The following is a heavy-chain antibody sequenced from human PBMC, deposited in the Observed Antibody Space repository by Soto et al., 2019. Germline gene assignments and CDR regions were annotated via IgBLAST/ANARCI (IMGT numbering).Heavy chain of an antibody. CDR2: TYYRSKWYN. J-gene: IGHJ5*02. CDR3: ARADIVVVPAAIGFWFDP. D-gene: IGHD2-2*02. V-gene: IGHV6-1*01. Sequence: SQTLSLTCVISGDSVSSNSAAWNWIRQSPSRGLEWLGRTYYRSKWYNDYAVSVKSRITINPDTSKNQFSLQLNSVTPEDTAVYYCARADIVVVPAAIGFWFDPWGQGTLVTVSS. CDR1: GDSVSSNSAA.